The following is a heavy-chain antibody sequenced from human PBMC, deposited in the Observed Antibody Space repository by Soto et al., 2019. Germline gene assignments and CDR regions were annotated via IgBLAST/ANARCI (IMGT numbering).Heavy chain of an antibody. CDR1: ADSFSKYY. CDR3: ASVTFGGVVLAH. J-gene: IGHJ4*02. Sequence: SETLSLTCSVSADSFSKYYWTWIRQPPGEGLEWIGYIYFNGNTNYNPSLKGRVTISIDTSKKQFSLDLSSVTAADTAVYYCASVTFGGVVLAHWGQGTLVTVSS. V-gene: IGHV4-59*01. D-gene: IGHD3-16*01. CDR2: IYFNGNT.